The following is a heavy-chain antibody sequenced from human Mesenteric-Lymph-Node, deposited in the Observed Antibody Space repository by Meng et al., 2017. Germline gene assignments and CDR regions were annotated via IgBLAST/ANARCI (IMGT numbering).Heavy chain of an antibody. CDR2: IWNDGSNK. CDR1: GFTFRSNG. CDR3: ARDLRNFDY. V-gene: IGHV3-33*01. J-gene: IGHJ4*02. Sequence: QVQWVESGGGVVQPGRALRLSCAASGFTFRSNGMHWVRQAPGKGLEWVAVIWNDGSNKYYADSVKGRFTISRDNSKNTLYLQMNSLRAEDTAVYYCARDLRNFDYWGQGTLVTVSS.